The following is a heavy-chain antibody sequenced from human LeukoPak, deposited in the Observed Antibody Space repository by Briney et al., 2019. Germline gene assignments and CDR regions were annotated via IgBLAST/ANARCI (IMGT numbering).Heavy chain of an antibody. J-gene: IGHJ6*03. Sequence: ASVKVSCKASGYTFTSYYMHWVRQAPGQGLEWMGIINPSGGSTSYAQKFQGRVTMTRDMSTSTAYMELSSLRSEDTAVYYCARGGPEAELLWFGETYYYYYMDVWGKGTTVTVSS. V-gene: IGHV1-46*01. CDR2: INPSGGST. D-gene: IGHD3-10*01. CDR1: GYTFTSYY. CDR3: ARGGPEAELLWFGETYYYYYMDV.